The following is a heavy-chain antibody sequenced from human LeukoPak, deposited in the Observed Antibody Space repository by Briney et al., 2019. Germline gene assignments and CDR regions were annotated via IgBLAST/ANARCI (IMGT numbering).Heavy chain of an antibody. CDR1: GDSISSNTAS. CDR2: TYYMSRWYD. V-gene: IGHV6-1*01. D-gene: IGHD6-19*01. Sequence: LSQTLSLTCVISGDSISSNTASWNWIRQSPSRGLEWLGRTYYMSRWYDDYADSVRSRITINPGTSKNEFSLHLTSVTPDDTAMYYCARTSGYSSLAFWGQGTPVTVSS. CDR3: ARTSGYSSLAF. J-gene: IGHJ4*02.